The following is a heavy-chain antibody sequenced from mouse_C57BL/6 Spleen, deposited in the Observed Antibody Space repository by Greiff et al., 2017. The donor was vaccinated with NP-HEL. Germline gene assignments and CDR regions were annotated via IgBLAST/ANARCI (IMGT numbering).Heavy chain of an antibody. CDR2: IDPSDSYT. CDR3: AREDYDYGDAMDY. Sequence: QVQLQQPGAELVRPGTSVKLSCKASGYTFTSYWMHWVKQRPGQGLEWIGVIDPSDSYTNYNQKFKGKATLTADKSSSTAYMQLSSLTSEDSAVYFCAREDYDYGDAMDYWGQGTSVTVSS. CDR1: GYTFTSYW. D-gene: IGHD2-4*01. J-gene: IGHJ4*01. V-gene: IGHV1-59*01.